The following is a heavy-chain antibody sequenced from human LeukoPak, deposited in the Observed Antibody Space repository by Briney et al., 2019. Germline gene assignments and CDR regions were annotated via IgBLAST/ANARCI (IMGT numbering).Heavy chain of an antibody. D-gene: IGHD3-3*01. V-gene: IGHV4-59*01. CDR2: LYYSGST. J-gene: IGHJ4*02. CDR1: GGSISNY. CDR3: ARGSHYDFWSGNYFDY. Sequence: PSETLSLTCTVSGGSISNYWSWIRQPPGKGLEWIGYLYYSGSTNYNPSLKSRVTISVDTSKNQFSLNLSSVTAADTAVYYCARGSHYDFWSGNYFDYWGQGTLVTVSS.